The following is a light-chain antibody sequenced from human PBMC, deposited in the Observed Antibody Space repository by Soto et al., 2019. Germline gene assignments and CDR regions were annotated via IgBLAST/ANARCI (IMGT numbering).Light chain of an antibody. CDR3: SSSLSNGTPE. V-gene: IGLV2-14*03. Sequence: QSALTQPASVSGSPGQSIAISCIGTINAIAAYSCVSWYQQHPGKAPKLMIYDVSARPSGVSDRFSGSKSGNTASLTISGLQAEDEGDYYCSSSLSNGTPEFGTGTKVTVL. CDR1: INAIAAYSC. J-gene: IGLJ1*01. CDR2: DVS.